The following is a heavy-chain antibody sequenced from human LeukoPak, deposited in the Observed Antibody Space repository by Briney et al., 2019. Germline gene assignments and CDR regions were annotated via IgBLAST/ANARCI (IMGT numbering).Heavy chain of an antibody. V-gene: IGHV3-43*02. CDR1: GFTFDDYA. CDR3: AKEWESGYSGYDGY. D-gene: IGHD5-12*01. J-gene: IGHJ4*02. CDR2: ISGDGGST. Sequence: GGSLRLSCAASGFTFDDYAMHWVRQAPGKGLEWVSLISGDGGSTYCADSVKGRFTISRDNSKNSLYLQMNSLRTEDTALYYCAKEWESGYSGYDGYWGQGTLVTVSS.